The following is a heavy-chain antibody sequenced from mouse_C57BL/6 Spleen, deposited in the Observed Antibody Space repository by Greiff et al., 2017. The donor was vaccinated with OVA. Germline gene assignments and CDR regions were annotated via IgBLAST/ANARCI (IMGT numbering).Heavy chain of an antibody. CDR1: GFPFSDYG. V-gene: IGHV5-17*01. CDR3: ARKVTTVVAHWYFDV. J-gene: IGHJ1*03. Sequence: EVKLVESGGGLVKPGGSLKLSCAASGFPFSDYGMHWVRPAPEKGLAWVAYISSGSSTIYYADTVKGRFTISRDNAKNTLFLQMTSLRSEDTAMYYCARKVTTVVAHWYFDVWGTGTTVTVSS. D-gene: IGHD1-1*01. CDR2: ISSGSSTI.